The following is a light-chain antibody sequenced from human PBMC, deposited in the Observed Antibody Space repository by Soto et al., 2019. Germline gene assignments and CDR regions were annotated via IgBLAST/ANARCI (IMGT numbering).Light chain of an antibody. J-gene: IGLJ1*01. CDR1: SSNIGAGYD. V-gene: IGLV1-40*01. Sequence: QSVLTQPPSVSGAPGQRVTISCTGSSSNIGAGYDVHWYQQLPGTAPKLLIYGNSNRPSGVPDRFSGSKSGTTASLAITGLQAEAETDYYCQSYDSSRTQVFGTGTKLTVL. CDR3: QSYDSSRTQV. CDR2: GNS.